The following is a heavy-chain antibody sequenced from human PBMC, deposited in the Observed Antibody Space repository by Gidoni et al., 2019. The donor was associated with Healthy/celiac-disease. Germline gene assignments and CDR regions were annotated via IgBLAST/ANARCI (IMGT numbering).Heavy chain of an antibody. V-gene: IGHV4-59*08. CDR3: ARLGGRVIVGATQKQYYYYGMDV. CDR1: GGSISSYY. CDR2: IYYSGST. J-gene: IGHJ6*02. Sequence: QVQLQESGPGLVKPSETLSLTCTVSGGSISSYYWSWIRQPPGKGLEWIGYIYYSGSTNYNPSLKSRVTISVDTSKNQFSLKLSSVTAADTAVYYCARLGGRVIVGATQKQYYYYGMDVWGQGTTVTVSS. D-gene: IGHD1-26*01.